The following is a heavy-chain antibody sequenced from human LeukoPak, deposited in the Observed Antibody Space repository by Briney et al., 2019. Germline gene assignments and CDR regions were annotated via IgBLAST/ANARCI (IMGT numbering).Heavy chain of an antibody. CDR3: ARGSSSWGHYYYYYMDV. CDR1: GYSISSAYY. J-gene: IGHJ6*03. D-gene: IGHD6-13*01. V-gene: IGHV4-38-2*02. CDR2: IYHSGST. Sequence: SETLSLTCTLSGYSISSAYYWGWIRQPPGKGLEWIGSIYHSGSTYYNPSLKSRVAISVDTSKNQFSLKLSSVTAADTAVYYCARGSSSWGHYYYYYMDVWGKGTTVTVSS.